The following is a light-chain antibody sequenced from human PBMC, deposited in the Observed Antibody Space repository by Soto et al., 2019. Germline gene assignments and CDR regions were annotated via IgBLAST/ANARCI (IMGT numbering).Light chain of an antibody. CDR3: ISYTTSSTSYV. J-gene: IGLJ1*01. CDR2: EVS. CDR1: SSDVGNYNL. Sequence: QSALTQPAYVSGSPGQSITISCTGTSSDVGNYNLVSWYQQHPGKAPKLMIFEVSNRPSGVSNRFSGSKSGNTASLTISGLQAEDEADYYCISYTTSSTSYVFGTGTKLTVL. V-gene: IGLV2-14*02.